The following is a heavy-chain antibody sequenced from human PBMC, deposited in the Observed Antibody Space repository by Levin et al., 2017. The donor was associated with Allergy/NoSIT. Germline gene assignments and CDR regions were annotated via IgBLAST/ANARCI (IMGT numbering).Heavy chain of an antibody. J-gene: IGHJ5*02. CDR2: ISSSSSYI. V-gene: IGHV3-21*01. Sequence: GESLKISCAASGFTFSSYSMNWVRQAPGKGLEWVSSISSSSSYIYYADSVKGRFTISRDNAKNSLYLQMNSLRAEDTAVYYCARDHGLLFGSSWIKTGFDPWGQGTLVTVSS. D-gene: IGHD6-13*01. CDR1: GFTFSSYS. CDR3: ARDHGLLFGSSWIKTGFDP.